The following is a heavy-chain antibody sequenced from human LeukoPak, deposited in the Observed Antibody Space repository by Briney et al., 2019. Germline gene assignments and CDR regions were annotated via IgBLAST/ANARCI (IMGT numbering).Heavy chain of an antibody. CDR1: GFTFSSYS. CDR3: AKVGRYCTNGVCHNPRGHVDY. Sequence: PGGSLRLSCAASGFTFSSYSMNWVRQAPGKGLEWVSAISGSGGSTYYADSVKGRFTISRDNSKNTLYLQMNSLRAEDTAVYYCAKVGRYCTNGVCHNPRGHVDYWGQGTLVTVSS. CDR2: ISGSGGST. V-gene: IGHV3-23*01. J-gene: IGHJ4*02. D-gene: IGHD2-8*01.